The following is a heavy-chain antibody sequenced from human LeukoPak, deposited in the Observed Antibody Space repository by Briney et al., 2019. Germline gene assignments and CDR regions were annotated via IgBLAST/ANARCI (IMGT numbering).Heavy chain of an antibody. D-gene: IGHD5-12*01. CDR1: GGSFSGYY. J-gene: IGHJ4*02. CDR2: IYYSGST. V-gene: IGHV4-59*01. Sequence: SETLSLTCAVYGGSFSGYYWSWIRQPPGKGLEWIGYIYYSGSTNYNPSLKSRVTISVDTSKNQFSPKLSSVTAADTAVYYCARWLRWGSYYFDYWGQGTLVTVSS. CDR3: ARWLRWGSYYFDY.